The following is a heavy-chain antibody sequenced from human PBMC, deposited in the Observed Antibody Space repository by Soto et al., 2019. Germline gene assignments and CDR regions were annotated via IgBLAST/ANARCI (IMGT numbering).Heavy chain of an antibody. J-gene: IGHJ2*01. Sequence: EGQLLESGGGLVQPGGSLRLSCAASGFTFSTYTMHWVRQAPGKGLEWVSGVSGGDGSTYYADSLKGRFSISRDNAKNTVDLQINSLTAEDTAVYYCTKQGYYWYFEIWGRGTLVTVSS. CDR3: TKQGYYWYFEI. CDR1: GFTFSTYT. CDR2: VSGGDGST. V-gene: IGHV3-23*01. D-gene: IGHD5-12*01.